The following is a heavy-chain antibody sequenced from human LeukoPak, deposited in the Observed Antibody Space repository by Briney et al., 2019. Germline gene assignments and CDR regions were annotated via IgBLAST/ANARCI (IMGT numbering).Heavy chain of an antibody. Sequence: GRSLRLSCAASGFTFDDYAVHWVRQAPGKGLEWVAVISYDGSNKYYADSVKGRFTISRDNSKNTLYLQMNSLRAEDTAVYYCALTWDCSSTSCYASFDYWGQGTLVTVSS. D-gene: IGHD2-2*01. V-gene: IGHV3-30*04. J-gene: IGHJ4*02. CDR1: GFTFDDYA. CDR3: ALTWDCSSTSCYASFDY. CDR2: ISYDGSNK.